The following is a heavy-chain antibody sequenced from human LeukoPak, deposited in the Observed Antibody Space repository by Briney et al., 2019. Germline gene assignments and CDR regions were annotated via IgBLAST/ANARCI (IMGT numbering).Heavy chain of an antibody. V-gene: IGHV4-34*01. CDR1: GGSFSGYY. J-gene: IGHJ5*02. Sequence: PSETLSLTCAVYGGSFSGYYWSWIRQPPGKGLEWIGEINHSGSTNYNPSLKSRVTISVDTSKNQFSLKLSSVTAADTAVYYCARVLRYSYAYVRLFDPWGQGTLVTVSS. D-gene: IGHD5-18*01. CDR3: ARVLRYSYAYVRLFDP. CDR2: INHSGST.